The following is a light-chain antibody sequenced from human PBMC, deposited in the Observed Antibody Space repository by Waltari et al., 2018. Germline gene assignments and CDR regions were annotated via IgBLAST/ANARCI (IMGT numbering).Light chain of an antibody. CDR2: EGI. CDR3: CSYAGSGTFVV. J-gene: IGLJ2*01. CDR1: SNDVGSNNL. V-gene: IGLV2-23*03. Sequence: QSALTQPASVSGSPGQSITIPCPGTSNDVGSNNLVPPSPQHPGQDPTVVIYEGIERPSGISNRFSGSKSGITASLTISGLQPEDEADYYCCSYAGSGTFVVFGGGTKLTVL.